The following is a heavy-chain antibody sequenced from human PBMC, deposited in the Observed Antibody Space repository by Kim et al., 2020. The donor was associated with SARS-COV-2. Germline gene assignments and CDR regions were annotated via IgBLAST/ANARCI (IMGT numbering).Heavy chain of an antibody. CDR2: ISGSGGST. J-gene: IGHJ4*02. CDR1: GFTFSSYA. Sequence: GGSLRLSCAASGFTFSSYAMSWVRQAPGKGLEWVSAISGSGGSTYYADSVKGRFTISRDNSKNTLYLQMNSLRAEDTAVYYCAKDSYSGSYTELDYWGQGTLVTVSS. V-gene: IGHV3-23*01. D-gene: IGHD1-26*01. CDR3: AKDSYSGSYTELDY.